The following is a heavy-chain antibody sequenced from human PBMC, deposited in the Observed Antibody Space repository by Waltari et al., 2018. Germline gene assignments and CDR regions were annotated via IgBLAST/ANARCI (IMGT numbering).Heavy chain of an antibody. CDR2: ISRSSRAI. CDR3: ASDPSIGNNWYKYFDY. Sequence: EVQLVESGGGLVQPGGSLRLSCAASGFTFSSYAMNWVRQAPGKGLEWVSYISRSSRAIDYADSVKGRFTISRDNARNSLFLQMNSLRAEDTAVYYCASDPSIGNNWYKYFDYWGQGTLVTVSS. D-gene: IGHD6-13*01. J-gene: IGHJ4*02. CDR1: GFTFSSYA. V-gene: IGHV3-48*01.